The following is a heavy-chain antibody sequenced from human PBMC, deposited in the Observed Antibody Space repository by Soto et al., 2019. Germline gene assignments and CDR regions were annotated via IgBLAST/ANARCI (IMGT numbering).Heavy chain of an antibody. CDR2: ISAYNGNT. Sequence: GASVKVSCKASGYTFTSYGISWVRQAPGQGLEWMGWISAYNGNTNYAQKLQGRVTMTKDTSTSTAYMELRSLRSDDTAVYYCASLPEYQRYYGMDVWGQGTTVTVSS. V-gene: IGHV1-18*04. CDR3: ASLPEYQRYYGMDV. J-gene: IGHJ6*02. CDR1: GYTFTSYG.